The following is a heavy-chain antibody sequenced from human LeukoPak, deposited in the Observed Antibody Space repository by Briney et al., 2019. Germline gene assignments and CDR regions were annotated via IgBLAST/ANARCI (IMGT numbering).Heavy chain of an antibody. CDR1: GFTVNNNY. J-gene: IGHJ4*02. Sequence: GSLRLSCAASGFTVNNNYMSWIRQPPGKGLEWIGEINHSGSTNYNPSLKSRVTISVDTSKNQFSLKLSSVTAADTAVYYCARGGGGIERSWYLFFGYWGQGTLVTVSS. CDR3: ARGGGGIERSWYLFFGY. D-gene: IGHD6-13*01. V-gene: IGHV4-34*01. CDR2: INHSGST.